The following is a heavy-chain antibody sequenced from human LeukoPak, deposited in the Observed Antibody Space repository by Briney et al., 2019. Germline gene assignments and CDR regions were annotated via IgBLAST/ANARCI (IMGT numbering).Heavy chain of an antibody. J-gene: IGHJ4*02. D-gene: IGHD1-26*01. CDR1: GFTFSSFA. CDR3: AVGWELNFDY. V-gene: IGHV3-30*02. Sequence: PGGSLRLSCAASGFTFSSFAMSWVRQAPGKGLEWVAFIRYDGSNKYYADSVKGRFTISRDNSKNTLYLQMNSLRAEDTAVYYCAVGWELNFDYWGQGTLVTVSS. CDR2: IRYDGSNK.